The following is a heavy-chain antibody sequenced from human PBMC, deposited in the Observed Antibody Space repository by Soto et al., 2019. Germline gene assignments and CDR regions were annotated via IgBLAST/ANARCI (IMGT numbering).Heavy chain of an antibody. CDR1: GGTFSSYT. D-gene: IGHD1-20*01. V-gene: IGHV1-69*02. Sequence: QVQLVQSGAEVKKPGSSVKVSCKASGGTFSSYTISWVRQAPGQGLEWMGRIIPILGIANYAQKFQGRVTITADKSTSTAYMELSSLRSEDTAVHYCATWYGITGTAPLDAFDIWGQGTMVTVSS. CDR3: ATWYGITGTAPLDAFDI. J-gene: IGHJ3*02. CDR2: IIPILGIA.